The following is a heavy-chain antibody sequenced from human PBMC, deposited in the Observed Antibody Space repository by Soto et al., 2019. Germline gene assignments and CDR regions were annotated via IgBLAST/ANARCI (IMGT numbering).Heavy chain of an antibody. J-gene: IGHJ4*02. CDR1: GILFVENA. Sequence: GALIGCCAGSGILFVENAMSWVRQAPGKGLEWVSGISDSGATTYYADSVRGRFTISRDNSKNTLYLQMKSLRAEDSASYYCAKEDTSSGSLDYWGQGALVPVPS. V-gene: IGHV3-23*01. D-gene: IGHD6-19*01. CDR2: ISDSGATT. CDR3: AKEDTSSGSLDY.